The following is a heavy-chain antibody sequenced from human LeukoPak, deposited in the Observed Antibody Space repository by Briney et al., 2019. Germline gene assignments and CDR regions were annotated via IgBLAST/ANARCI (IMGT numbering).Heavy chain of an antibody. V-gene: IGHV1-46*01. Sequence: ASVKVSCKASGGTFSNYPISWVRQAPGQGLEWMGLINPSGSSTLYAEKFRGRIIMTRDMSTATDYMELSSLRSEDTAVYYCARDNSIADRGWWFDPWGQGTLVTVSS. D-gene: IGHD4-23*01. J-gene: IGHJ5*02. CDR3: ARDNSIADRGWWFDP. CDR2: INPSGSST. CDR1: GGTFSNYP.